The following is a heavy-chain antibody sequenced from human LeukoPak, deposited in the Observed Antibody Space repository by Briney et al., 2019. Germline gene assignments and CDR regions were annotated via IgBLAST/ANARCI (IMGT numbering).Heavy chain of an antibody. D-gene: IGHD2-2*01. Sequence: PGGSLRLSCAASGFTFSSYWMSWVRQAPGKGLEWVSSISSTSSYIYYADSVKGRFTISRDNAKNSLYLQMNSLRAEDTAVYYCARDRVAAARQPVDYWGQGTLVTVSS. CDR2: ISSTSSYI. J-gene: IGHJ4*02. CDR1: GFTFSSYW. V-gene: IGHV3-21*01. CDR3: ARDRVAAARQPVDY.